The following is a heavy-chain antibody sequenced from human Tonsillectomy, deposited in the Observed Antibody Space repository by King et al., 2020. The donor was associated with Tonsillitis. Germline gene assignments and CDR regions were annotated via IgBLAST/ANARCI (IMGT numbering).Heavy chain of an antibody. Sequence: QLQESGPGLVKPSETLSLTCTVSGGSISSSSYYWGWIRQPPGKGLEWIGSIYYSGSTYYNPPLKSRVTISVDTSKNQFSLKLSPVTAADTAVYYCARGLDSGEGGDFDYWGQGTLVTVSS. D-gene: IGHD1-26*01. CDR2: IYYSGST. CDR3: ARGLDSGEGGDFDY. J-gene: IGHJ4*02. CDR1: GGSISSSSYY. V-gene: IGHV4-39*07.